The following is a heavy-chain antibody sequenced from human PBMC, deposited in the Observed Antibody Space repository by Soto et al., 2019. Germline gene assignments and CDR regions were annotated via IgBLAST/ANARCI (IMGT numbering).Heavy chain of an antibody. D-gene: IGHD5-18*01. Sequence: QVQLQQWGAGLLKPSETLSLTCAVYGGSFSGYYWSWIRQPPGKGLEWIGEINHSGSTNYNPSLKSRVTISVDTSKNQFSLKLSSVTAADTAVYYCARLRGYSYGYLEGIDYWGRGTLVTVSS. CDR2: INHSGST. CDR1: GGSFSGYY. CDR3: ARLRGYSYGYLEGIDY. V-gene: IGHV4-34*01. J-gene: IGHJ4*02.